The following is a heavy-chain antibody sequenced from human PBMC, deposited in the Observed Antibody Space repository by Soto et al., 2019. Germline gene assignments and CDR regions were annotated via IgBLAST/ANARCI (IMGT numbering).Heavy chain of an antibody. CDR2: ISGSGSSV. Sequence: EVQLLESGGGLVRPGGSLRLSCAGSGFTFSHYVLSWVRQAPGGGLEWVSSISGSGSSVYLADSVRGRFAMSRDLSTNTVSLQMNSLTVEDTAIYYCAKVRASYLSASYFYYGLEVWGQGTTVTVSS. CDR1: GFTFSHYV. J-gene: IGHJ6*02. D-gene: IGHD2-21*01. V-gene: IGHV3-23*01. CDR3: AKVRASYLSASYFYYGLEV.